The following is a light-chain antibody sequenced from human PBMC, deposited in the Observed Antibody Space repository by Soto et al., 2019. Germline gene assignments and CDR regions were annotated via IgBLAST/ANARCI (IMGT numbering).Light chain of an antibody. CDR3: QQRSNWPPVT. V-gene: IGKV3-11*01. Sequence: EIVLTQSPATLSLSPGERATLSCRASQSVSSYLAWYQQKPGQAPRLLIYDAFNRATGIPARFSGSGSGPDLTLTISSQEPEDFAIYYCQQRSNWPPVTFGGGTKVEIK. CDR1: QSVSSY. J-gene: IGKJ4*01. CDR2: DAF.